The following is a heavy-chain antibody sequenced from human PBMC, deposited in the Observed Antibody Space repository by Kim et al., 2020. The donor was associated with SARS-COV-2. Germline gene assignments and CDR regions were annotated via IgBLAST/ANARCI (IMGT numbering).Heavy chain of an antibody. Sequence: SGPTLVKPTQTLTLTCSFSGFSLSTSGVNVGWIRQSPGKALEWLALTYWDDDKRFSPSLKSRLTITKDTSKNQVVLTMTNMDPVDTATFYCARGNSESVGDVWGQGTTVTVSS. V-gene: IGHV2-5*02. D-gene: IGHD1-26*01. CDR1: GFSLSTSGVN. J-gene: IGHJ6*02. CDR2: TYWDDDK. CDR3: ARGNSESVGDV.